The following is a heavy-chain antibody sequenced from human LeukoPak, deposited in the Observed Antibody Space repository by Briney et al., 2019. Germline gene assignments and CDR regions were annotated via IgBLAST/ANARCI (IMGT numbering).Heavy chain of an antibody. CDR3: ARDLTNWAYYYYYGMDV. CDR2: ISAYNGNT. CDR1: GYTFTSYG. V-gene: IGHV1-18*01. D-gene: IGHD1-1*01. J-gene: IGHJ6*02. Sequence: ASVKVSCKASGYTFTSYGISWVRQAPGQGLEWMGWISAYNGNTNYAQKLQGRVTMTTDTSTSTAYMELRSLRSDDTAVYYCARDLTNWAYYYYYGMDVWGQGTTVTVS.